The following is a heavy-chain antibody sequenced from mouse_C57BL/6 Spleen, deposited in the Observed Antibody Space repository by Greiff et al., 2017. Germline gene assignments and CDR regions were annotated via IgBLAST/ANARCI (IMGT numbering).Heavy chain of an antibody. CDR3: AHYYGSSRDFDY. D-gene: IGHD1-1*01. CDR2: IYPRSGNT. CDR1: GYTFTSYG. V-gene: IGHV1-81*01. Sequence: QVQLQQSGAELARPGASVKLSCKASGYTFTSYGISWVKQRTGQGLEWIGEIYPRSGNTYNNENFKGKATLTADKSSSTAYMELRSLTYEDSAVYFCAHYYGSSRDFDYWGQGTTLTVSS. J-gene: IGHJ2*01.